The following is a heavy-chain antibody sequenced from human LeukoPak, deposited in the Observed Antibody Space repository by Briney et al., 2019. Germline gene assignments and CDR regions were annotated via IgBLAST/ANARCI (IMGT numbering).Heavy chain of an antibody. V-gene: IGHV3-23*01. CDR2: ISGSGGST. J-gene: IGHJ3*02. Sequence: GGSLRLSCAASGFTFSSYAMSWVRQAPGKGLEWVSAISGSGGSTYYADSVKGRFTISRDNSKNTLYLQMNSLRAKDTAVYYCAKASPSYCSGGSCYPGRAFDIWGQGTMVTVSS. CDR3: AKASPSYCSGGSCYPGRAFDI. CDR1: GFTFSSYA. D-gene: IGHD2-15*01.